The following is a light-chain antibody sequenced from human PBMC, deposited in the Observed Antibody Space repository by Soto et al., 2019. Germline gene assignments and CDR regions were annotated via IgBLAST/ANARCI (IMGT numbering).Light chain of an antibody. CDR3: QQYNNWPAIT. CDR2: GAS. Sequence: DIVVTHSPATLALSPRERAALSCRASQSISSNLAWYEQKPGQAPRLLIYGASTRATGIPARFSGSGSGTEFTLTISSLQSEDFAVYYCQQYNNWPAITFGQGTRLEIK. CDR1: QSISSN. J-gene: IGKJ5*01. V-gene: IGKV3D-15*01.